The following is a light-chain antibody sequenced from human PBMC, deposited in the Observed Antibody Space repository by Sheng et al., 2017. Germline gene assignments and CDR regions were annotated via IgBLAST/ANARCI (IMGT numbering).Light chain of an antibody. Sequence: EIVLTQSPGTLSLSPGERATLSCRASESVSRTYLAWFQQKPGQAPRLLIYAASFRATGVPDRFSGSASGTDFTLTISRLEPEDFAVYYCQQAGVPPWTFGQGTKVEI. J-gene: IGKJ1*01. CDR1: ESVSRTY. CDR3: QQAGVPPWT. CDR2: AAS. V-gene: IGKV3-20*01.